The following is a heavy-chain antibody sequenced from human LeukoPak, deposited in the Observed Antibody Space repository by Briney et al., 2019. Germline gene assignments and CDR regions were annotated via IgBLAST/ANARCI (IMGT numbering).Heavy chain of an antibody. Sequence: GRSLRLSCAASGFTFSRYWMSWVRQAPGQGVEWVSVIYSGGSTYYADSVKGRFTISRDNSKNTLYLQMNSLRAEDTAVYYCVRGDYGDYTLFDYWGQGTLVTVSS. CDR3: VRGDYGDYTLFDY. V-gene: IGHV3-53*01. CDR1: GFTFSRYW. D-gene: IGHD4-17*01. J-gene: IGHJ4*02. CDR2: IYSGGST.